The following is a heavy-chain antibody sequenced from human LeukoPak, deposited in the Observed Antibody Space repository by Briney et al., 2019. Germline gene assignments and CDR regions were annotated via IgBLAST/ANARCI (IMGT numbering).Heavy chain of an antibody. D-gene: IGHD2-2*01. J-gene: IGHJ4*02. Sequence: GGSLRLSCAASGFTFSSYSMNWVRQAPGKGLEWVSYISSSSSTIYYADSVKGRFTISRDNAKNSLYLQMNSLRAEDTAVYYCARPSCSSTSCLDYWGQGTLVTVSS. CDR2: ISSSSSTI. CDR1: GFTFSSYS. V-gene: IGHV3-48*04. CDR3: ARPSCSSTSCLDY.